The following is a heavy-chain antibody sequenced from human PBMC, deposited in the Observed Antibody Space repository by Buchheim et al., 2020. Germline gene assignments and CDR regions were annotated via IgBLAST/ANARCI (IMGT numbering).Heavy chain of an antibody. V-gene: IGHV3-23*01. CDR2: SSGPGSTT. D-gene: IGHD5-24*01. CDR1: GFTLRSYA. J-gene: IGHJ4*02. Sequence: EVQLLESGGGLVQPGESLRLSRAASGFTLRSYAMSWVRQAPGKGLEWVSVSSGPGSTTYYADSVKGRFTISRDNSKNTLYLQMNSLRADDTAIYYCAKDRDGDTSDTYFDYWGQGTL. CDR3: AKDRDGDTSDTYFDY.